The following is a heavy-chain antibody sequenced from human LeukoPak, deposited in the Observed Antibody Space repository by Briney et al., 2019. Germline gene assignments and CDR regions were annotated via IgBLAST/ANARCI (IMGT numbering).Heavy chain of an antibody. J-gene: IGHJ4*02. D-gene: IGHD6-6*01. CDR2: TSKDGSDT. CDR3: ARGGYSGSYYRFS. Sequence: GGSLRLSCAASGFTFSDSWMHWVRQGPGKGPEWLSRTSKDGSDTVYADSAKGRLTASRDNARNTVYLELTNMRPDDTALYYCARGGYSGSYYRFSWGRGTLVTVAS. V-gene: IGHV3-74*01. CDR1: GFTFSDSW.